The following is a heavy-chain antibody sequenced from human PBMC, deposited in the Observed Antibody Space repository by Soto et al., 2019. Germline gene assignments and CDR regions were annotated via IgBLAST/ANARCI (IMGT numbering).Heavy chain of an antibody. CDR3: AKDSNIVVVVAATRGFDY. CDR2: ISGSGGST. J-gene: IGHJ4*02. V-gene: IGHV3-23*01. D-gene: IGHD2-15*01. CDR1: GFTFSSYA. Sequence: GGSLRLSCAASGFTFSSYAMSWVRQAPGKGLEWVSAISGSGGSTYYADSVKGRFTISRDNSKNTLYLQMNSLRAEDTAVYYCAKDSNIVVVVAATRGFDYRGQGTLVTVSS.